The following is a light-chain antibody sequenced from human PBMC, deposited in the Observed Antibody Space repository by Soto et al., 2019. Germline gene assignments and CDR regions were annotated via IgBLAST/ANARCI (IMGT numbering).Light chain of an antibody. J-gene: IGLJ2*01. CDR2: EVS. Sequence: QSVLTQPASVSGSPGQSITISCTGTSSDVGGYNYVSWYQQHPGKAPKLMIYEVSNRPSGVSNRFSGSKSVNTASLTISGLQAEDEADYYCSSYTSSSTLVVFGGGTQLTVL. V-gene: IGLV2-14*01. CDR3: SSYTSSSTLVV. CDR1: SSDVGGYNY.